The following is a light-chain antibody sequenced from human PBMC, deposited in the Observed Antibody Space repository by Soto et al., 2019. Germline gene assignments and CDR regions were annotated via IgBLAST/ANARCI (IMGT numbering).Light chain of an antibody. J-gene: IGKJ3*01. CDR1: RHVYINS. Sequence: VVLTQSPATLSLSPGERATLSCRASRHVYINSLAWYQQKPGRTPTLLIFGASTRATDIPDRFSGTGSGTDVSLTIIGGEPADSAGYYCHQYGASPFTFGPGTRVEI. CDR3: HQYGASPFT. CDR2: GAS. V-gene: IGKV3-20*01.